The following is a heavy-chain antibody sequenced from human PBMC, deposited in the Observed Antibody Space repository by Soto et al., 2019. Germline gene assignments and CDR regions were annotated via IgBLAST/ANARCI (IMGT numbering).Heavy chain of an antibody. D-gene: IGHD6-19*01. J-gene: IGHJ6*02. V-gene: IGHV1-2*02. CDR1: GYTFTGYY. Sequence: ASVKVSCKASGYTFTGYYIHWVRQAPGQGLEWMGWINPDGRGTNYPQKFQGRVTMTRDTSIRTAYMELSRLRPDDTAVYYCARGGSSGWPYHYGMDVWGLGTTVTVSS. CDR2: INPDGRGT. CDR3: ARGGSSGWPYHYGMDV.